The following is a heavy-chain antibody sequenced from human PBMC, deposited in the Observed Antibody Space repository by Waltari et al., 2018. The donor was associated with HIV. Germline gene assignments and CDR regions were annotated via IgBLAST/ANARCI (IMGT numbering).Heavy chain of an antibody. J-gene: IGHJ5*02. V-gene: IGHV4-34*01. CDR1: GGSFSAYY. CDR3: AREGAITMVRGVRGPNWFDP. CDR2: INHSGST. Sequence: QVQLQQWGAGLLKPSETLSLTCAVYGGSFSAYYWAWIRQPPGKGLEWIGEINHSGSTNYSPSLKSRVTISVDTSKSQVSLKMTSVTAADTAIYYCAREGAITMVRGVRGPNWFDPWGQGNLVTVSS. D-gene: IGHD3-10*01.